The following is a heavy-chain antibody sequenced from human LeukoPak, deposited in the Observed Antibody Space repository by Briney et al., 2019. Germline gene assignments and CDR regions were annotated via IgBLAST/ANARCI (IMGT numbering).Heavy chain of an antibody. D-gene: IGHD2-2*01. CDR2: IIPILGIA. CDR3: ARAEAGYCSSTSCPARNRWFDP. V-gene: IGHV1-69*02. J-gene: IGHJ5*02. Sequence: SVKVSCKASGGTFSSYTISWVRQAPGQGLEWMGRIIPILGIANYAQKFQGRVTITADKSTSKAYMEVSSLRPEDTAVYSCARAEAGYCSSTSCPARNRWFDPWGQGTLVTVSS. CDR1: GGTFSSYT.